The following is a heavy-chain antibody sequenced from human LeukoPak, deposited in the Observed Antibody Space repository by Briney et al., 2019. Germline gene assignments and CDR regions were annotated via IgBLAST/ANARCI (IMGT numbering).Heavy chain of an antibody. J-gene: IGHJ4*02. V-gene: IGHV3-23*01. CDR2: ISGSGGST. D-gene: IGHD3-22*01. CDR1: GFTFSSYA. Sequence: GGSLRLSCAASGFTFSSYAMSWVRQAPGKGLEWVSAISGSGGSTCYADSVKGRFTISRDNSKNTLYLQMNSLRAEDAAVYYCAKGTTYYDSSGATFDYWGQGTLVTVSS. CDR3: AKGTTYYDSSGATFDY.